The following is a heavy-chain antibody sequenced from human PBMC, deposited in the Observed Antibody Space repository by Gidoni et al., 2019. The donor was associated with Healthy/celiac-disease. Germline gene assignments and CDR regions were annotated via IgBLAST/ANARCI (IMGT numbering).Heavy chain of an antibody. CDR3: ARGYSGYDYGFDP. J-gene: IGHJ5*02. CDR2: ISSSSSYI. D-gene: IGHD5-12*01. CDR1: GFTFSSYS. Sequence: EVQLVESGGGLVKPGGSLSLSCAASGFTFSSYSMNWVRQAPGKGLEWVSSISSSSSYIYYADSVKGRFTISRDNAKNSLYLQMNSLRAEDTAVYYCARGYSGYDYGFDPWGQGTLVTVSS. V-gene: IGHV3-21*01.